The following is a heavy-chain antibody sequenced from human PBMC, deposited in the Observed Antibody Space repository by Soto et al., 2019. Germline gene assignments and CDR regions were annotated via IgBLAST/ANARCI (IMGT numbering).Heavy chain of an antibody. J-gene: IGHJ4*02. CDR1: GFPFSNYA. V-gene: IGHV3-23*01. Sequence: QLLESGGGLVQPGGSLRLSCVASGFPFSNYAMTWVRQAPGKGLEWVSALSGSGVSTYYADSVMGRFTISRDNSKNTVYLQMNSLRAEDTAAYYCAKIESRFFYDSTGYYPFDYWGQGTLVTVSS. CDR2: LSGSGVST. D-gene: IGHD3-22*01. CDR3: AKIESRFFYDSTGYYPFDY.